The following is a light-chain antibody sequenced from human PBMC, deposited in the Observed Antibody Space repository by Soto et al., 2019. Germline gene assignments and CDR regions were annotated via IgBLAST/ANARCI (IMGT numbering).Light chain of an antibody. V-gene: IGKV1-5*03. CDR1: QSISTW. Sequence: DIQMTQSPSTLSASVGDSVTITCRASQSISTWLAWYQQTPGKAPKLMIYKASTLESGVPSRFSGSGSRTEFTLTISSLLPGDFATYYCQQYDSYSPLTFGGGTKVEI. CDR3: QQYDSYSPLT. J-gene: IGKJ4*01. CDR2: KAS.